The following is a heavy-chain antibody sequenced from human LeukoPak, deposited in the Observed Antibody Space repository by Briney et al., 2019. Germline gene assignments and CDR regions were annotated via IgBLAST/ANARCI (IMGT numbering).Heavy chain of an antibody. J-gene: IGHJ4*02. V-gene: IGHV5-51*01. D-gene: IGHD3-22*01. CDR3: ARHVKDTSGFYYPDFDF. CDR2: IYLGDSDT. Sequence: KRGGSLKISCKGSGYSFTKYWIGWVRQMPGKGLEWMGIIYLGDSDTRYSPSFQGQVTISADKSVSTAYLQWSSLKASDTAMYYCARHVKDTSGFYYPDFDFWGQGTLVTVSS. CDR1: GYSFTKYW.